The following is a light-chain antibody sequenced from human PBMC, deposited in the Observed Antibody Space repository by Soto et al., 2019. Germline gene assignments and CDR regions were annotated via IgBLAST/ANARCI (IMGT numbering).Light chain of an antibody. CDR1: QTVLNN. CDR3: QQYNNWPIT. J-gene: IGKJ5*01. CDR2: GAS. Sequence: EIVMTQSPATLSVSPGERATLSCRASQTVLNNLAWYQQKPGQAPRLLIYGASTRATGIPARFSGSGSGTEFTLTISSLQSEDFAVYYCQQYNNWPITFGQGTRLEIK. V-gene: IGKV3-15*01.